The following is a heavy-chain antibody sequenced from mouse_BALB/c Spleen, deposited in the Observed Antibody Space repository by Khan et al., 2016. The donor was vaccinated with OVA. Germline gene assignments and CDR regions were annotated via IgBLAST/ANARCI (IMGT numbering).Heavy chain of an antibody. CDR2: INPSNDYT. Sequence: QVQLQESGAELARPGASVKMSCKTSGYTFTTYTLHWVKQRPGRSLEWIGHINPSNDYTNYNQKFKDKSTLTAVKSSSTAYMQLSSLTSEDSAVYYCARSGQLGLRGGFTYWGQGTLVTVSA. CDR3: ARSGQLGLRGGFTY. J-gene: IGHJ3*01. CDR1: GYTFTTYT. V-gene: IGHV1-4*01. D-gene: IGHD3-2*01.